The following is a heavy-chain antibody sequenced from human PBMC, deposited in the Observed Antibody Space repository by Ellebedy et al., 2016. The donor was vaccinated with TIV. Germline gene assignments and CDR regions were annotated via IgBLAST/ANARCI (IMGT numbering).Heavy chain of an antibody. CDR1: GFTFNTYW. CDR2: INQDGSQK. J-gene: IGHJ3*02. V-gene: IGHV3-7*01. CDR3: ATDGSYGDYLSPRHAFAI. Sequence: GGSLRLSCAASGFTFNTYWMTWVRQAPGKGLEWVANINQDGSQKYYVDSVKGRFIVSRDNAKNSLYLQRNSPRDDDTAVYYCATDGSYGDYLSPRHAFAIWGLGTTVTVSS. D-gene: IGHD4-17*01.